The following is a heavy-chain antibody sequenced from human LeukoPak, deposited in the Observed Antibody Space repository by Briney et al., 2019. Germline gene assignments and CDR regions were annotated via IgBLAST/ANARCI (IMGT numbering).Heavy chain of an antibody. CDR3: AKDLSTTGDDDIVLMVYEY. D-gene: IGHD2-8*01. Sequence: GGSLRLSCAASGFTFSSYAMSWVRQAPGKGLEWVSAISGSGGSTYYADSVKGRFTISRDNSKNTLYLQMNSLRAEDTAVYYCAKDLSTTGDDDIVLMVYEYWGQGTLVTVSS. CDR1: GFTFSSYA. CDR2: ISGSGGST. V-gene: IGHV3-23*01. J-gene: IGHJ4*02.